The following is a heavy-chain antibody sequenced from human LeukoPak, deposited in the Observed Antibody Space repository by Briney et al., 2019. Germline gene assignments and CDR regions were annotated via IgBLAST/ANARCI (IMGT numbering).Heavy chain of an antibody. CDR1: GGSISSSSYY. CDR2: IYYSGST. Sequence: SETLSLTCTVSGGSISSSSYYWGWIRQPPGKGLEWIGIIYYSGSTYYNPSLKSRLTISVDTSKNQFSLKVSSVTAADAAVYYCARHRAGGSGMAVDYWGQGTLVTVSS. D-gene: IGHD3-10*01. V-gene: IGHV4-39*01. J-gene: IGHJ4*02. CDR3: ARHRAGGSGMAVDY.